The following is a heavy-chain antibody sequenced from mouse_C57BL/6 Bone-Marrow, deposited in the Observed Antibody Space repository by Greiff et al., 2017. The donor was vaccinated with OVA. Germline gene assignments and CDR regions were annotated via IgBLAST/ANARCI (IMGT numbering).Heavy chain of an antibody. V-gene: IGHV1-64*01. CDR2: IHPNSGST. Sequence: VQLQQPGAELVKPGASVKLSCKASGYTFTSYWMHWVKQRPGQGLEWIGMIHPNSGSTNYNEKFKSKATLTVDKSSSTAYMQLSSLTSEYSAVYYWATNYTDAMDYWGQGTSVTVSS. J-gene: IGHJ4*01. CDR1: GYTFTSYW. CDR3: ATNYTDAMDY. D-gene: IGHD1-1*01.